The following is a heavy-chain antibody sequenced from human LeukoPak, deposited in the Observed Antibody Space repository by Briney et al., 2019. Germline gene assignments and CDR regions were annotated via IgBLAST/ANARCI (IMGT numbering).Heavy chain of an antibody. Sequence: PGGSLTLSCAASGFTLSSYGMHWVRQAPGKGLEWVAFIRYDGSNKYYADAVKGRFTISRDNSKNTLYLQMSSLRAKDTAVYYCARDSGYSGYDPNWFDPWGQGTLVTVSS. J-gene: IGHJ5*02. V-gene: IGHV3-30*02. D-gene: IGHD5-12*01. CDR2: IRYDGSNK. CDR3: ARDSGYSGYDPNWFDP. CDR1: GFTLSSYG.